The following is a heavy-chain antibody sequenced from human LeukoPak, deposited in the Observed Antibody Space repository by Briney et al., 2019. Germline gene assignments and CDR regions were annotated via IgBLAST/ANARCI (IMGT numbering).Heavy chain of an antibody. Sequence: GGSLRLSCAASGFTFSSYAMSWVRQAPWKGLDWVSAISGSGGSTYYADSVKGRFTISRDNSKNTLYLQMNSLRAEDTAVYYCAEKKRFYCSSTSCPPYYYMDVWGKGTTVTVSS. J-gene: IGHJ6*03. CDR1: GFTFSSYA. CDR3: AEKKRFYCSSTSCPPYYYMDV. CDR2: ISGSGGST. V-gene: IGHV3-23*01. D-gene: IGHD2-2*01.